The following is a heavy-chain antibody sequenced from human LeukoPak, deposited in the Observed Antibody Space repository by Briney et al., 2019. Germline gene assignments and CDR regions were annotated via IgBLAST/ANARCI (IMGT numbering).Heavy chain of an antibody. CDR2: IYDSGST. CDR3: ARGDSSSPLTFNY. D-gene: IGHD6-6*01. J-gene: IGHJ4*02. Sequence: SAALFPTNTFAGAFISNSGFYLRWVPQQPREGLGWIGYIYDSGSTYYNPSLKSPFTISVDTSKNQFSLRLSSVTTADTAVYYCARGDSSSPLTFNYWGRGTLVTVSS. CDR1: GAFISNSGFY. V-gene: IGHV4-31*01.